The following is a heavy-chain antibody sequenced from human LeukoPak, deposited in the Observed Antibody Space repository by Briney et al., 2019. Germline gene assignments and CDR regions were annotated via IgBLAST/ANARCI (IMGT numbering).Heavy chain of an antibody. D-gene: IGHD2-15*01. V-gene: IGHV4-4*02. J-gene: IGHJ6*02. CDR3: ARDAGYCSGGSCPPRQYYYYGMDV. CDR2: IHDTGST. CDR1: GGSISRSNW. Sequence: SETLSLTCTVSGGSISRSNWWSWVRQPPGKGLEWIGEIHDTGSTNYNPPLKSRVTMSLDKSKNQFSLNLNSVTAADTAVYYCARDAGYCSGGSCPPRQYYYYGMDVWGQGTTVTVSS.